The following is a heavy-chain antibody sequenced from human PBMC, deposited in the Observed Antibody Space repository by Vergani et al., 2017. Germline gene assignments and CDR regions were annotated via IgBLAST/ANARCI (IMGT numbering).Heavy chain of an antibody. Sequence: QVQLVESGGGLVKPGGSLRLSCAASGFTFSDYYMSWIRQAPGKGLEWVSYISSSGSTIYYADSVKGRFTISRDNAKNSLYLKMNSLRAEDTALYYCARRYNYAYSVSAFDIWGQGTMVTVSS. CDR3: ARRYNYAYSVSAFDI. V-gene: IGHV3-11*01. CDR1: GFTFSDYY. J-gene: IGHJ3*02. CDR2: ISSSGSTI. D-gene: IGHD3-16*01.